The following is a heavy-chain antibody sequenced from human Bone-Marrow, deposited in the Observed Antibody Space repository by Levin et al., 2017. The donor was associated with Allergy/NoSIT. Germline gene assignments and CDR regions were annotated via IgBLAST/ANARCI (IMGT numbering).Heavy chain of an antibody. CDR1: GFTFSSYA. V-gene: IGHV3-30-3*01. D-gene: IGHD6-19*01. CDR3: EASEYSSGWSVDY. CDR2: ISYDGSNK. Sequence: GGSLRLSCAASGFTFSSYAMHWVRQAPGKGLEWVAVISYDGSNKYYADSVKGRFTISRDNSKNTLYLQMNSLRAEDTAVYYCEASEYSSGWSVDYWGQGTLVTVSS. J-gene: IGHJ4*02.